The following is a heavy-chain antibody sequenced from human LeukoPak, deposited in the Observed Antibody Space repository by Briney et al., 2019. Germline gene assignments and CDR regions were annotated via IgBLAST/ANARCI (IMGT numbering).Heavy chain of an antibody. J-gene: IGHJ4*02. CDR1: GGSISSGSYY. CDR2: IKTSGRT. CDR3: ARDQGDGYNPRPFDY. V-gene: IGHV4-61*02. Sequence: SQTLSLTCTDSGGSISSGSYYWSWIRQPAGKGLEWIGRIKTSGRTNYNPSLKSRVTISVDMSKNQFSLQLSSVTAADTAVYYCARDQGDGYNPRPFDYWGRGALVTVSS. D-gene: IGHD5-24*01.